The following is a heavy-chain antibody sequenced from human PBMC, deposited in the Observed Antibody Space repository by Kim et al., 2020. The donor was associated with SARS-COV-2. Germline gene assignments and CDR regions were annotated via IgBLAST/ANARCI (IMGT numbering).Heavy chain of an antibody. CDR3: ARDQVHGSGYLDY. Sequence: GGSLRLSCAASGFTFSSYGMHWVRQAPGKGLEWVAVIWYDGSNKYYADSVKGRFTISRDNSKNTLYLQMNSLRAEDTAVYYCARDQVHGSGYLDYWGQGTLVTVSS. J-gene: IGHJ4*02. D-gene: IGHD1-1*01. CDR1: GFTFSSYG. CDR2: IWYDGSNK. V-gene: IGHV3-33*01.